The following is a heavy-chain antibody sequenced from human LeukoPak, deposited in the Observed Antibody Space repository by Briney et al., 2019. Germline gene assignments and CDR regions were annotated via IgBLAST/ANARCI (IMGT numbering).Heavy chain of an antibody. Sequence: GGSLRLSCAASGFTFSSYAMHWVRQAPGKGLEWVAVISYDGSNKYYADSVKGRFTISRDNSKNTLYLQMNSLRAEDTAVYYCARGCPYYYDSSGYYYWGQGTLVTVSS. CDR2: ISYDGSNK. J-gene: IGHJ4*02. V-gene: IGHV3-30-3*01. D-gene: IGHD3-22*01. CDR3: ARGCPYYYDSSGYYY. CDR1: GFTFSSYA.